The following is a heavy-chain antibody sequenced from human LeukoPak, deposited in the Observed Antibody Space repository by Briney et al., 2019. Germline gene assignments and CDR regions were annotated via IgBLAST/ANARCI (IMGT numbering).Heavy chain of an antibody. D-gene: IGHD4-17*01. CDR3: ARDYGDYVPTWFDP. J-gene: IGHJ5*02. Sequence: ASVKVSCKASGYTFTGYHMHWVRQAPGQGLEWMGRINPNSGDTNYAQKFQGRVTMTRDTSISTAYVELSRLRSDDTAVYYCARDYGDYVPTWFDPWGQGTLVTVSS. CDR1: GYTFTGYH. CDR2: INPNSGDT. V-gene: IGHV1-2*06.